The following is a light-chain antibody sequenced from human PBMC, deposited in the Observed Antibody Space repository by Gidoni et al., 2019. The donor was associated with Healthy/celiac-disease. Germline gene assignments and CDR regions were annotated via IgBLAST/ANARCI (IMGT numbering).Light chain of an antibody. CDR2: DAS. Sequence: IVFTQSPATLSLSPGERATLSCRASQSVSSYLAWYQQKPGQAPRLLIYDASNRATGIPARFSGSGSGTDFTLTISSLEPEDFAVYYCQQRSNWPPGGTFGQGTKLEIK. V-gene: IGKV3-11*01. CDR1: QSVSSY. CDR3: QQRSNWPPGGT. J-gene: IGKJ2*02.